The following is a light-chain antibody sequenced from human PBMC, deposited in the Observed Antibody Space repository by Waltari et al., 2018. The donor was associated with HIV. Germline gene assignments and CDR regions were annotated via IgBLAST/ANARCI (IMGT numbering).Light chain of an antibody. V-gene: IGLV2-8*01. J-gene: IGLJ2*01. CDR2: EVT. CDR3: ASYAGRNNQVI. CDR1: SSDIGGYDY. Sequence: QSALTQPPSASGSPGQSVTVSCSGTSSDIGGYDYVSWYQSHPGKAPKLILYEVTKRPSGVPDRFSGSKSGNTASLAVSGLQADDEAYYYCASYAGRNNQVIFGAGTKLTVL.